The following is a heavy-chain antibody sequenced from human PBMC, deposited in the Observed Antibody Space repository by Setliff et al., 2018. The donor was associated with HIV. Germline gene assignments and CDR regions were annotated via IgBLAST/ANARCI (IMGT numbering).Heavy chain of an antibody. V-gene: IGHV1-69*05. D-gene: IGHD5-12*01. CDR3: ARTSGDAYNYEGAFDV. CDR2: IIPIFKSA. Sequence: ASVNVSCKVSGDTFNNYGLNWVRQAPGQGLEWMGGIIPIFKSADYAQKFQGRVTITTDESTSTAYMDLSSLKSEDTAIYYCARTSGDAYNYEGAFDVWGQGTLVTVSS. CDR1: GDTFNNYG. J-gene: IGHJ3*01.